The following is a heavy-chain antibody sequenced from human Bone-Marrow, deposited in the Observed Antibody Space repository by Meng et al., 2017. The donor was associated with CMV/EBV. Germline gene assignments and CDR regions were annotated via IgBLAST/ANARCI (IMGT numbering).Heavy chain of an antibody. Sequence: SVKVSCKASGGTFSSYAISWVRQAPGQGLEWMGGIIPIFGTANYAQKFQGRVTITTDESTSTAYMELSSLRSEDTAVYYCARSDSSSSYYYYGMDVWGQGTTVTVSS. CDR2: IIPIFGTA. J-gene: IGHJ6*02. V-gene: IGHV1-69*05. CDR1: GGTFSSYA. D-gene: IGHD6-6*01. CDR3: ARSDSSSSYYYYGMDV.